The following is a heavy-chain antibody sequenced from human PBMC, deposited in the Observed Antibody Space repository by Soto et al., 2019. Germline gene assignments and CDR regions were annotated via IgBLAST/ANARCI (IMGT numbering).Heavy chain of an antibody. Sequence: GGSLRLSCAASGFTFSDYYMSWFRQAPGKGPEWVSYISGSTSHTNYADSVKGRFTTSRDNAKNSLFLQMSSLRAEDTAVYYCARYGSFDSWGQGTMVTVSS. J-gene: IGHJ3*02. D-gene: IGHD1-26*01. CDR3: ARYGSFDS. CDR1: GFTFSDYY. V-gene: IGHV3-11*03. CDR2: ISGSTSHT.